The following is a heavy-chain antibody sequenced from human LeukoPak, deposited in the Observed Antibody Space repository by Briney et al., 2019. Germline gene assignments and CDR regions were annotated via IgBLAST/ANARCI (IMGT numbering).Heavy chain of an antibody. CDR3: ARHYLYGDSSWDS. Sequence: SVTLSLTCTVSGGTINSHYWSWIRQPPGEGLEWIAYTHTNGRTKYNPSLKSRVTISLDTSKNQFSLNMYSVTAADTAVYFCARHYLYGDSSWDSWGPGNLVTVSS. J-gene: IGHJ4*02. CDR2: THTNGRT. V-gene: IGHV4-4*09. CDR1: GGTINSHY. D-gene: IGHD4-17*01.